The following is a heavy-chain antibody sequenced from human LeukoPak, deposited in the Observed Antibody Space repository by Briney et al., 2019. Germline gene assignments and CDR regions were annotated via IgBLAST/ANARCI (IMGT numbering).Heavy chain of an antibody. J-gene: IGHJ6*03. V-gene: IGHV4-59*01. CDR2: IYYSGST. CDR3: ARVYGEWYDPRYMDV. CDR1: GGSISSYY. D-gene: IGHD1-1*01. Sequence: PSETLSLTRTVSGGSISSYYWSWIRQPPGKGLEWIGYIYYSGSTNYNPSLKSRVTISVDTSKNQFSLKLSSVTAADTAVYYCARVYGEWYDPRYMDVWGKGTTVTVSS.